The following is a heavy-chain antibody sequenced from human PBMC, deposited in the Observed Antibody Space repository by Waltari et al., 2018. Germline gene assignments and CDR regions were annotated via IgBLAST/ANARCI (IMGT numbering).Heavy chain of an antibody. Sequence: QLQLQESGPGLVKPSETLSVNCIVSGDAITSAHYYWGWVRQAPGKGLEWIASVYYNGRTYDNPSLRNRVSISTDMSTKQFFLTLTHLTAADTAVYYCAEEGNTTAGLFDSWGQGTLVTVSS. CDR2: VYYNGRT. J-gene: IGHJ4*02. V-gene: IGHV4-39*07. CDR1: GDAITSAHYY. CDR3: AEEGNTTAGLFDS. D-gene: IGHD6-25*01.